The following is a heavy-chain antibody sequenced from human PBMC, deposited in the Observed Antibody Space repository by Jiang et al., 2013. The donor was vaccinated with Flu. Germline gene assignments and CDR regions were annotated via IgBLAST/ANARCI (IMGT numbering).Heavy chain of an antibody. J-gene: IGHJ5*02. CDR3: ARGEDILTGYPHWFDP. Sequence: LLKPSETLSLTCTVSGGSISSYYWSWIRQPPGKGLEWIGYIYYSGSTNYNPSLKSRVTISVDTSKNQFSLKLSSVTAADTAVYYCARGEDILTGYPHWFDPWGQGTLVTVSS. CDR1: GGSISSYY. CDR2: IYYSGST. V-gene: IGHV4-59*01. D-gene: IGHD3-9*01.